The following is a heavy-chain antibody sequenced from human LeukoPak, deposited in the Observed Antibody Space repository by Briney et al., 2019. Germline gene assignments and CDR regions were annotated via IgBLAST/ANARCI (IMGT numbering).Heavy chain of an antibody. D-gene: IGHD1-1*01. J-gene: IGHJ4*02. CDR1: GGSISSYY. CDR2: IYYSGST. V-gene: IGHV4-59*01. CDR3: ARHTTTPDSYLAY. Sequence: SDTLSLTCTVSGGSISSYYWSWIRQPPGKGLEWIGYIYYSGSTNYNPSLKSRVTISVDTSKNQFSLKLSSVTAADTAVYYCARHTTTPDSYLAYWGQGTLVTVSS.